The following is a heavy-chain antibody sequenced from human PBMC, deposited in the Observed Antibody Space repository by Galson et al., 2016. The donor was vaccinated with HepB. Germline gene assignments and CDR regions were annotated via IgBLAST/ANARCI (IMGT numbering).Heavy chain of an antibody. J-gene: IGHJ6*02. CDR1: GGTFSGYF. V-gene: IGHV4-34*12. D-gene: IGHD2-2*01. Sequence: SETLSLTCAVYGGTFSGYFWSWVRRPPGKGLEWIGEIIHSGTTNYNPSLKSRVTISVDTSKNQFSLRLSSVTAADTAVYYCARARYQLLDDRQSHYYYGMDVWGHGTRVP. CDR3: ARARYQLLDDRQSHYYYGMDV. CDR2: IIHSGTT.